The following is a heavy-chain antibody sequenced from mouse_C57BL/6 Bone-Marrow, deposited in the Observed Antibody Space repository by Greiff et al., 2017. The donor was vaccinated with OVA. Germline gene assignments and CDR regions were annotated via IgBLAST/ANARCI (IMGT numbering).Heavy chain of an antibody. J-gene: IGHJ4*01. V-gene: IGHV2-5*01. CDR2: IWRGGST. Sequence: VKLQQSGPGLVQPSQSLSITCTVSGFSLTSYGVHWVRQSPGKGLEWLGVIWRGGSTDYNAAFMSRLSITKDNSKSQVFFKMNSLQADDTAIYYCAKGEDIYYDFYYAMDYWGQGTSVTVSS. CDR1: GFSLTSYG. CDR3: AKGEDIYYDFYYAMDY. D-gene: IGHD2-4*01.